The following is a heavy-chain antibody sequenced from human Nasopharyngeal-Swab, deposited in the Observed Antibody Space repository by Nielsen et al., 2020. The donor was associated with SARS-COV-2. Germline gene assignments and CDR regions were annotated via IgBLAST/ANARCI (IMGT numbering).Heavy chain of an antibody. J-gene: IGHJ4*02. CDR2: VWYDGSNK. CDR1: GFTFTTYG. V-gene: IGHV3-30*02. CDR3: AKALSSSLLWFGELLYPFDY. Sequence: GESLKISCAASGFTFTTYGMHWVRQAPGKGLEWVAMVWYDGSNKFYADSVKGRFTISRDNSKNTLYLQMNSLRVEDTAVYYCAKALSSSLLWFGELLYPFDYWGQGTLVNVSS. D-gene: IGHD3-10*01.